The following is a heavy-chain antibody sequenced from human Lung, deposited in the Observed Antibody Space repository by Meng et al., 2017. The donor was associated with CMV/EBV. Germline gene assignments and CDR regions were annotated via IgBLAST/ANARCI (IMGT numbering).Heavy chain of an antibody. V-gene: IGHV3-9*01. CDR1: GFTFDDYA. J-gene: IGHJ5*02. CDR2: ISWNSDNL. CDR3: TRVALGFEL. Sequence: SCAASGFTFDDYAMHWVRQPPGKGLEWVSGISWNSDNLAYADSVKGRFTVSRDNAKNSLYLQMNSLRPEDTALYYCTRVALGFELGGQGTLVTVSS.